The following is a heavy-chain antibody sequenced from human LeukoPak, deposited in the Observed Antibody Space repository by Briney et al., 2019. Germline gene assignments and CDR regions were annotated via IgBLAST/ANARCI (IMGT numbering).Heavy chain of an antibody. CDR2: ISVSGSST. J-gene: IGHJ3*02. CDR3: AKDTDKYYYDSSGDDAFDI. V-gene: IGHV3-23*01. Sequence: GGSLRLSCAASGFTFTTYAMSWVRQAPGKGLEWVSAISVSGSSTYYADSVKGRFTISRDNPRHTLYLQMNSLRAEDTAVYYCAKDTDKYYYDSSGDDAFDIWGQGTMVTVS. D-gene: IGHD3-22*01. CDR1: GFTFTTYA.